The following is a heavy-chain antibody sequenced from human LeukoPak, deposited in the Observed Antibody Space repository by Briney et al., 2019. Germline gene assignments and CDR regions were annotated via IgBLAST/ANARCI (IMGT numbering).Heavy chain of an antibody. CDR2: ISSNGGRT. D-gene: IGHD5-18*01. Sequence: GGSLRLSCAASGFAFSSYAMHWVRQAPGKGLEYVSAISSNGGRTYYANSVKGRFTISRDNSKNTLYLQMGSLRAEDMAVHYCARGRYSYGYYFDYWGQGTLVTVSS. CDR1: GFAFSSYA. V-gene: IGHV3-64*01. CDR3: ARGRYSYGYYFDY. J-gene: IGHJ4*02.